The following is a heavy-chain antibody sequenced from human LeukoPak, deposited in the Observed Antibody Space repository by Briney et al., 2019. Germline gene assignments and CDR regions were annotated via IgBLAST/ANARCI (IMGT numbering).Heavy chain of an antibody. CDR3: ARVLGYAFDM. CDR1: GFTFDDFG. J-gene: IGHJ3*02. V-gene: IGHV3-20*04. D-gene: IGHD3-16*01. Sequence: GGSLRLYCAASGFTFDDFGMSWVRQAPGKGLEWVSDINWNGGSTGYADSVKGRFTISRDNAKNSLYLQMNSLRVEDTALYYCARVLGYAFDMWGQGTMVTVSS. CDR2: INWNGGST.